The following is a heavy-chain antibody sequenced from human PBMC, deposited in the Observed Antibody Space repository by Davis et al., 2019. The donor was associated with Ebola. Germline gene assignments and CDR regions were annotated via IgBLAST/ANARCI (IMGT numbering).Heavy chain of an antibody. D-gene: IGHD6-13*01. V-gene: IGHV2-70*11. CDR2: IDWDDDK. Sequence: SGPTLVKPTQTLTLTCTFSGFSLSTSGMCVSWIRQPPGKALEWLARIDWDDDKYYSTSLKTRLTISKDTSKNQVVLTMTNMDPVDTATYYCARTIRSTHIAAAGNFDYWGQGTLVTVSS. J-gene: IGHJ4*02. CDR3: ARTIRSTHIAAAGNFDY. CDR1: GFSLSTSGMC.